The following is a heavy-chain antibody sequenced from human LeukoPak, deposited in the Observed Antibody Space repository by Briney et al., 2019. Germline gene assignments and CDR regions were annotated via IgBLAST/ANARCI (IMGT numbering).Heavy chain of an antibody. CDR3: ARDRITIFGVSNLDYYYYYMDV. Sequence: GSSVKVSCKASGGTFSSYAISWVRQAPGQGLEWMGRINPNSGGTNYAQKFQGRVTMTRDTSISTAYMELSRLRSDDTAVYYCARDRITIFGVSNLDYYYYYMDVWGKGTTVTVSS. D-gene: IGHD3-3*01. CDR1: GGTFSSYA. CDR2: INPNSGGT. J-gene: IGHJ6*03. V-gene: IGHV1-2*06.